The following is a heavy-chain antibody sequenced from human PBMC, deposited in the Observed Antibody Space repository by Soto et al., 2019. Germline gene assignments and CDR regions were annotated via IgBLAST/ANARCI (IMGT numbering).Heavy chain of an antibody. CDR1: GGTFSSYA. V-gene: IGHV1-69*06. J-gene: IGHJ6*02. CDR3: ATGVGFYGMDV. D-gene: IGHD7-27*01. CDR2: TIPMFGTT. Sequence: QVQLVQSGAEVKKPGSSVKVSCKASGGTFSSYAISWVRQAPGQGLEWMGGTIPMFGTTSYAQRFQGRVTITADKSSSTAYMELSSLRSEDTAVYYRATGVGFYGMDVWGQGTTVTVSS.